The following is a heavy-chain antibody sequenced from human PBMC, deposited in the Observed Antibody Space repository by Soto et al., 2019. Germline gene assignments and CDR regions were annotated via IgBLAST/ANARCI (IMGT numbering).Heavy chain of an antibody. V-gene: IGHV1-69*13. CDR3: AREGQAPYYYYGMDV. J-gene: IGHJ6*02. CDR2: IIPIFGTA. Sequence: SVKVSCKASGGTFSSYAISWVRQAPGQGLEWMGGIIPIFGTANYAQKFQGRVTITADESTSTAYMELSSLRSDDTAVYYCAREGQAPYYYYGMDVWGQGTAVTVSS. CDR1: GGTFSSYA.